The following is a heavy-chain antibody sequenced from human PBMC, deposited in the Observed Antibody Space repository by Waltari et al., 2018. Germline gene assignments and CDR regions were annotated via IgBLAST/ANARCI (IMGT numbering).Heavy chain of an antibody. Sequence: QVQLVQSGAEVKRPGASVKVSCKASGYTFTSYGISWVRQAPGQGLEWMGWISAYNGNTNYAQKLQGRVTMTTDTSTSTAYMELRSLRSDDTAVYYCARVSYTGQFTAMEGGDYWGQGTLVTVSS. V-gene: IGHV1-18*01. CDR2: ISAYNGNT. J-gene: IGHJ4*02. D-gene: IGHD5-18*01. CDR1: GYTFTSYG. CDR3: ARVSYTGQFTAMEGGDY.